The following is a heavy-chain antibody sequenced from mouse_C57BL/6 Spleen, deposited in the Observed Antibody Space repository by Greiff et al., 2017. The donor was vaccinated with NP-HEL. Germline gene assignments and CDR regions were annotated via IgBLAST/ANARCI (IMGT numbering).Heavy chain of an antibody. V-gene: IGHV1-76*01. CDR2: IYPGSGNT. CDR1: GYTFTDYY. CDR3: AREYYYSNYGYFDY. D-gene: IGHD2-5*01. J-gene: IGHJ2*01. Sequence: VQLQQSGAELVRPGASVKLSCKASGYTFTDYYINWVKQRPGQGLEWIARIYPGSGNTYYNEKFKGKATLTAEKSSSTAYMQLSSLTSEDSAVYFCAREYYYSNYGYFDYWGQGTTLTVSS.